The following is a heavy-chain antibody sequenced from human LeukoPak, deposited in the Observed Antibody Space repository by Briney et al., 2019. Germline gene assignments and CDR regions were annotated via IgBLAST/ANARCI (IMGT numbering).Heavy chain of an antibody. CDR2: ISWNSGSI. CDR1: GFTFDDYA. Sequence: GGSLRLSCAASGFTFDDYAMHWVRQAPGKGLEWVSGISWNSGSIGYADSVKGRFTISRDNAKNSLYLQMNSLRAEDTAVYYCARVGASTGAFDIWGQGTMVTVSS. V-gene: IGHV3-9*01. CDR3: ARVGASTGAFDI. J-gene: IGHJ3*02. D-gene: IGHD1-26*01.